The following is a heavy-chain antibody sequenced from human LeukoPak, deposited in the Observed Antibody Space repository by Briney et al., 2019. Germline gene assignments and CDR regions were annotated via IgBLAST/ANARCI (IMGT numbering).Heavy chain of an antibody. J-gene: IGHJ4*02. CDR1: GYSINSGSY. D-gene: IGHD3-22*01. CDR2: IHHSGST. V-gene: IGHV4-38-2*02. CDR3: ARGGGSIGYYLDS. Sequence: PSETLSLTCSVSGYSINSGSYWGWIRQPPGKGLEWIASIHHSGSTNYNPSLKSRVTISVDKSKNQFSLKLSSVTAADTAVYYCARGGGSIGYYLDSWGQGALVTVSS.